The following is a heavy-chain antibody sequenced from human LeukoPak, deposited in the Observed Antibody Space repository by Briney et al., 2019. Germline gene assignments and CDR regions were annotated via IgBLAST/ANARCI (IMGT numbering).Heavy chain of an antibody. CDR3: ARGHGSDFWSGYTDY. D-gene: IGHD3-3*01. CDR2: ISYDGSNK. J-gene: IGHJ4*02. CDR1: GFTFSSYG. Sequence: GRSLRLSCAASGFTFSSYGMHWVRQAPGKGLEWVAVISYDGSNKYYADSVKGRFTISRDNSKNTLYLQMNSLRAEDTAVYYCARGHGSDFWSGYTDYWGQGTLVTVSS. V-gene: IGHV3-30*03.